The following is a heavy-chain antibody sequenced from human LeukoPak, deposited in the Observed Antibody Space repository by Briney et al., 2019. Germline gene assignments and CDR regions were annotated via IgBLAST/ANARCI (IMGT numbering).Heavy chain of an antibody. CDR1: GFTFSSYG. Sequence: GGSLRLSCAASGFTFSSYGMHWVRQAPGKGLEWVAVISYDGSNKYYADSVKGRFTISRDNSKNTLYLQMNSLRAEDTAVYYCARAGNGDYALLFLFDYWGQGTLVTVSS. D-gene: IGHD4-17*01. CDR3: ARAGNGDYALLFLFDY. V-gene: IGHV3-30*03. J-gene: IGHJ4*02. CDR2: ISYDGSNK.